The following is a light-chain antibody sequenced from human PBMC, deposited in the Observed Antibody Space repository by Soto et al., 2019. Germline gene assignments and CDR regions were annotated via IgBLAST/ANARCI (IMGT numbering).Light chain of an antibody. Sequence: QSALTQPASVSGSPGQSITISCTGTSSDVGGYNYVSWYQQYPGKAPELMIYHVSNRPSGVSNRFSGSKSGNSASLTISGLQPEDEADYYCSSYTSTSTYVFGTGTKLTVL. CDR2: HVS. V-gene: IGLV2-14*01. CDR1: SSDVGGYNY. CDR3: SSYTSTSTYV. J-gene: IGLJ1*01.